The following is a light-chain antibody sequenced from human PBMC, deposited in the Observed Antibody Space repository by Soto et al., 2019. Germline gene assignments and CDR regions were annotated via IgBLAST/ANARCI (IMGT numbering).Light chain of an antibody. CDR2: AAS. J-gene: IGKJ1*01. V-gene: IGKV1-39*01. CDR3: QQAYGAPPT. CDR1: QSITTF. Sequence: DIQETQSPSSLSASVGDRVTITCRASQSITTFLNWYQQKPGNAPKLLIYAASSLQTGVPSRFSGSGSGTDFTLTISSLQREDFATYYCQQAYGAPPTFGQGTTVDI.